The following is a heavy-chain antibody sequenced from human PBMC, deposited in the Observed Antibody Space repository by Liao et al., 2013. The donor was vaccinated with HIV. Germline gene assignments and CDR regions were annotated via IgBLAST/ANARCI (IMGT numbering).Heavy chain of an antibody. CDR1: GGSVSPYY. CDR3: ARMXHYYDSSGYYRVFDY. D-gene: IGHD3-22*01. J-gene: IGHJ4*02. V-gene: IGHV4-59*02. Sequence: QVQLQESGPGLVRPSGTLSLTCTVSGGSVSPYYWNWLRQPPGKGLEYIGHIYYTGSTNYNPSLRSRVTISLDTSNNQFSLKLSSVTAADTAVYYCARMXHYYDSSGYYRVFDYWGQGTLVTVSS. CDR2: IYYTGST.